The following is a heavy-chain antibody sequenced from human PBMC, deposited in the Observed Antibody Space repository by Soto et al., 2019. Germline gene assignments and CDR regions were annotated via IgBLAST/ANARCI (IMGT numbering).Heavy chain of an antibody. CDR1: GFTFSSYA. CDR3: AKKHSSSWYPTPNWFDP. D-gene: IGHD6-13*01. Sequence: GGSLRLSCAASGFTFSSYAMSWVRQAPGKGLEWVSAISGSGGSTYYADSVKGRFTISRDNSKNTLYLQMNSLRAEDTAVYYCAKKHSSSWYPTPNWFDPWGQGTLVTVSS. V-gene: IGHV3-23*01. CDR2: ISGSGGST. J-gene: IGHJ5*02.